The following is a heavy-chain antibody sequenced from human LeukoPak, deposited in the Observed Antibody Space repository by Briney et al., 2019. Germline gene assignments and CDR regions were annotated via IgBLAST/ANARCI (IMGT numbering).Heavy chain of an antibody. CDR2: INPSGGST. CDR3: ASSLSVAGTGYFDY. Sequence: ASVTVSCTASGYTFTSYYMHWVRQAPGQGLEWMGIINPSGGSTSYAQKFQGRVTMTRDTSTSTVYMELSSLRSEDTAVYYCASSLSVAGTGYFDYWGQGTLVTVSS. J-gene: IGHJ4*02. D-gene: IGHD6-19*01. CDR1: GYTFTSYY. V-gene: IGHV1-46*01.